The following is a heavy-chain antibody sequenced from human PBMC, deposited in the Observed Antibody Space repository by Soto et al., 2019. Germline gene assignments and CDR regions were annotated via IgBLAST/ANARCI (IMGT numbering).Heavy chain of an antibody. D-gene: IGHD6-13*01. V-gene: IGHV3-23*01. CDR2: ISGSGGST. CDR3: AKVSSSSFTDYYGTDV. J-gene: IGHJ6*02. Sequence: PGGSLRLSCAASGFTFSSYAMSWVRQAPGKGLEWVSAISGSGGSTYYADSVKGRFTISRDNSKNTLYLQMNSLRAEDTAVYYCAKVSSSSFTDYYGTDVWGQGTTVTVSS. CDR1: GFTFSSYA.